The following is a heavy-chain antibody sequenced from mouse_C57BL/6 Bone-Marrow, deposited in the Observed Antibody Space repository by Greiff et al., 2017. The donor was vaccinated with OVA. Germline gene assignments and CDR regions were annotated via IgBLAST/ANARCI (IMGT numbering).Heavy chain of an antibody. CDR1: GYTFTDYN. J-gene: IGHJ3*01. Sequence: EVKLMESGPELVKPGASVKMSCKASGYTFTDYNMHWVKQSHGKSLEWIGYINPNNGGTSYNQKFKGKATLTVNKSSSTAYMELRSLTSEDSAVYYCAREDGNYAWFAYWGQGTLVTVSA. D-gene: IGHD2-1*01. CDR3: AREDGNYAWFAY. CDR2: INPNNGGT. V-gene: IGHV1-22*01.